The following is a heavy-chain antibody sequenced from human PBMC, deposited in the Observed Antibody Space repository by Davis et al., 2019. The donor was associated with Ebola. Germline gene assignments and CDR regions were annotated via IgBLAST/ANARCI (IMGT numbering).Heavy chain of an antibody. V-gene: IGHV3-23*01. D-gene: IGHD6-13*01. J-gene: IGHJ6*02. CDR3: ARDNSWTTAGTEYYYYGMDV. Sequence: ESLKISCAASGFTFSNYAMSWVRQAPGKGLEWVSGISGSGATTYYADSVKGRFTISRDNAKNSLYLQMNSLRAEDTAVYYCARDNSWTTAGTEYYYYGMDVWGQGTTVTVSS. CDR2: ISGSGATT. CDR1: GFTFSNYA.